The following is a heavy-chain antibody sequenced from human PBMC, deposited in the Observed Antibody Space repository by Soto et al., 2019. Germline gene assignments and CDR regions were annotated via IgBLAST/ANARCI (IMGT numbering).Heavy chain of an antibody. Sequence: PSETLSLTCAVYGGAFSGYYWSWIRQPPGKGLEWIGEINHSGSTNYNPSLKSRVTISVDTSKNQFSLKLGSVTAADTAVYYCAGTMVRGVSTSFDYWGQGTLVTVSA. CDR1: GGAFSGYY. J-gene: IGHJ4*02. CDR3: AGTMVRGVSTSFDY. CDR2: INHSGST. D-gene: IGHD3-10*01. V-gene: IGHV4-34*01.